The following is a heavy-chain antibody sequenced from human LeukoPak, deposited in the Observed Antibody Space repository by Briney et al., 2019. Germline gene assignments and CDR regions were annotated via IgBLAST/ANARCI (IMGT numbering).Heavy chain of an antibody. CDR2: ISGSGGST. V-gene: IGHV3-23*01. CDR3: AKGHYYGSGSLDY. D-gene: IGHD3-10*01. J-gene: IGHJ4*02. CDR1: GFTFSSYA. Sequence: GGSLRLSCAASGFTFSSYAMSWVRQTPGKGLEWVSAISGSGGSTYYADSVKGRFTISRDNSKNTLYVQMNSLRAEDTAVYYCAKGHYYGSGSLDYWGQGTLVTVSS.